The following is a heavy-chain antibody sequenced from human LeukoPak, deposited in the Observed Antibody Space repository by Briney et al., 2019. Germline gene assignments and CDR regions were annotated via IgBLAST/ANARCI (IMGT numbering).Heavy chain of an antibody. Sequence: GGSLRLSCAASGFTFSSYGMHWVRQAPGKGLEWVAVIWYDGSNKCYADSVKGRFTISRDNSKNTLYLQMNSLRAEDTAVYYCARDYGYSGGYDRWGQGTLVTVSS. CDR2: IWYDGSNK. V-gene: IGHV3-33*01. D-gene: IGHD6-19*01. CDR1: GFTFSSYG. CDR3: ARDYGYSGGYDR. J-gene: IGHJ5*02.